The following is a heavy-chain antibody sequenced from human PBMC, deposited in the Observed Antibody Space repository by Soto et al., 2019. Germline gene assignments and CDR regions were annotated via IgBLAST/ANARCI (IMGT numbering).Heavy chain of an antibody. CDR3: AKVRVKDYYYYAMDV. Sequence: PXGSLKLSCAASGVTFSSYGMHWVRQAPGKGLEWVAVISSDGTSRFYADSVKGRFTISRDNSKNTLYLQMNSLRAEDTAMYYCAKVRVKDYYYYAMDVWGQGTTVTVSS. CDR1: GVTFSSYG. CDR2: ISSDGTSR. D-gene: IGHD4-4*01. J-gene: IGHJ6*02. V-gene: IGHV3-30*18.